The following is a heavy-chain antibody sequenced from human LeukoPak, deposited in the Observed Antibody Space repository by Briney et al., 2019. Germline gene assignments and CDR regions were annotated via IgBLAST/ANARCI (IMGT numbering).Heavy chain of an antibody. J-gene: IGHJ4*02. CDR2: IYCSGST. V-gene: IGHV4-61*01. CDR1: GGSVSSGSYY. CDR3: ATSNNYDILTGYLYYFDY. Sequence: SETLSLTCTVSGGSVSSGSYYWSWIRQPPGKGLEWIGYIYCSGSTNYNPSLKSRVTISVDTSKNQFSLKLSSVTAADTAVYYCATSNNYDILTGYLYYFDYWGQGTLVTVSS. D-gene: IGHD3-9*01.